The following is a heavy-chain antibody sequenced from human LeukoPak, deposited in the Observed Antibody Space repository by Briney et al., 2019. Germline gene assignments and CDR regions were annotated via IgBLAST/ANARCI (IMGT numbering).Heavy chain of an antibody. CDR1: GYTFTSYD. Sequence: ASVKVSCKASGYTFTSYDINWVRQATGQGLEWMGWMNPNSGITGYAQKFQGRVTMTRNTSISTAYMELSSLRSEDTAVYYCARARYFDWLLDYYGMDVWGQGTTVTVSS. V-gene: IGHV1-8*01. CDR2: MNPNSGIT. D-gene: IGHD3-9*01. J-gene: IGHJ6*02. CDR3: ARARYFDWLLDYYGMDV.